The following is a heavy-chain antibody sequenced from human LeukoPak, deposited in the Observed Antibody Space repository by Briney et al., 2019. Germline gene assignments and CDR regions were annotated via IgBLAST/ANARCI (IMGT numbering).Heavy chain of an antibody. CDR1: GFTFSSYA. CDR3: VKDPRDYVWVFDY. D-gene: IGHD3-16*01. J-gene: IGHJ4*02. V-gene: IGHV3-64D*06. CDR2: ISSNGGST. Sequence: GGSLRLSCSASGFTFSSYAMHWVRQAPGKGLEYVSAISSNGGSTYYADSVKGRFTISRDNSKNTLYLQMSSLRAEDTAVYYCVKDPRDYVWVFDYWGQGTLVTVSS.